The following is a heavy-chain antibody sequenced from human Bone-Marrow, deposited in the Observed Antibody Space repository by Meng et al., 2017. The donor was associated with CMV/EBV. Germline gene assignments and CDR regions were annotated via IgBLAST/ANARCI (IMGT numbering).Heavy chain of an antibody. V-gene: IGHV3-21*01. J-gene: IGHJ4*02. CDR2: ISSRSSYI. D-gene: IGHD5-24*01. Sequence: SLRLSCAASGFTFNGYNMNWVRQAPGKGLEWVSSISSRSSYIYYADSVKGRFTISRDNSKNTVYLLMTNLRPDDTAVYFCARGDAANWGQGTLVTVSS. CDR3: ARGDAAN. CDR1: GFTFNGYN.